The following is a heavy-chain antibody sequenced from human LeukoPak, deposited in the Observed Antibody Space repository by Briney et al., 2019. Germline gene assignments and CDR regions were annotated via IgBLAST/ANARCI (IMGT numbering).Heavy chain of an antibody. CDR3: ASSRRLVGANDNWFDP. J-gene: IGHJ5*02. CDR2: INPNSGGT. Sequence: GASVKVSCKASGYTFTGYYMHWVRQAPGQGPEWMGWINPNSGGTNYAQKFQGRVTMTRDTSISTAYMELSRLRSDDTAVYYGASSRRLVGANDNWFDPWGQGTLVTVSS. V-gene: IGHV1-2*02. CDR1: GYTFTGYY. D-gene: IGHD1-26*01.